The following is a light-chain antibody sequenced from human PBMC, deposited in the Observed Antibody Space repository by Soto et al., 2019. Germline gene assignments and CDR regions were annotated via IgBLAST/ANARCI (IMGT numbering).Light chain of an antibody. CDR2: AAS. CDR3: QQYNRWPPIT. J-gene: IGKJ5*01. CDR1: QRVSNH. Sequence: ETVMTQSPVTLSVSPGDTASLSCRASQRVSNHFAWYQQKPGQAPRLLIYAASTRATGIPSRFSGSGSGTEFTLTISSLQSEDFAVYYCQQYNRWPPITFGQGTRLEI. V-gene: IGKV3-15*01.